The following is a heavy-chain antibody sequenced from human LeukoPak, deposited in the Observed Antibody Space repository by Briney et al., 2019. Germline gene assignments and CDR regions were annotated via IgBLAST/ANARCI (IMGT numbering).Heavy chain of an antibody. J-gene: IGHJ4*02. CDR3: ARDEAPDSSSWYSHFDY. V-gene: IGHV1-46*01. CDR2: INPSGGST. CDR1: GYTFTSYY. Sequence: ASVKVSCKSSGYTFTSYYMHWVRHPHGPGLEWMGIINPSGGSTSYAQKFQGRVTMTRDTSTSTVYMELSSLRSEDTAVYYCARDEAPDSSSWYSHFDYWGQGTLLTVSS. D-gene: IGHD6-13*01.